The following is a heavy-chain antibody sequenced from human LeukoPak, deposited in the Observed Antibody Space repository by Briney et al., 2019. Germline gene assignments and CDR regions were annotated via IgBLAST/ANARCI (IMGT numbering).Heavy chain of an antibody. D-gene: IGHD2-15*01. CDR1: GFTFSSYA. Sequence: GGSLRLSCAASGFTFSSYAMNWVRQAPGKGLEWVSGISPSGDIRYYADSVKGRFTISRDNSKNTLYLQVNSLRAEDTAVYYCAKGRYCSGGSCCHFDYWGQGTLVTVSS. J-gene: IGHJ4*02. CDR3: AKGRYCSGGSCCHFDY. V-gene: IGHV3-23*01. CDR2: ISPSGDIR.